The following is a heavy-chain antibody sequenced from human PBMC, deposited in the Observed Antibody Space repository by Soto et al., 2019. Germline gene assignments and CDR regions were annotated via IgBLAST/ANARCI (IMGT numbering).Heavy chain of an antibody. Sequence: EVQLVESGGGLVQPGGSLRLSCAASGFTFSSYSMNWVRQAPGKGLEWVSYISSSSSTIYYADSVKGRFTISRDNAKNSLYLQMDSLRDEDTAVYYCARGEGECVWGSYRTYNWFDPWGQGTLVTVSS. V-gene: IGHV3-48*02. CDR1: GFTFSSYS. CDR2: ISSSSSTI. D-gene: IGHD3-16*02. J-gene: IGHJ5*02. CDR3: ARGEGECVWGSYRTYNWFDP.